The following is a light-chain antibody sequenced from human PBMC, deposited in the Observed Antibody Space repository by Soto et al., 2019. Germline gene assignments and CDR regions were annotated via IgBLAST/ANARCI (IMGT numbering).Light chain of an antibody. V-gene: IGKV3-20*01. Sequence: EIELTQSPGTLSLSPGERATISCRASQSVSSCYLAWYQQKPGQAPMLLIYGASSKATGLPDRFSGSGSGTDFTLTISRLEPEDFAMYYCQQYGSSPFTFGPGTKVDIK. CDR2: GAS. CDR3: QQYGSSPFT. CDR1: QSVSSCY. J-gene: IGKJ3*01.